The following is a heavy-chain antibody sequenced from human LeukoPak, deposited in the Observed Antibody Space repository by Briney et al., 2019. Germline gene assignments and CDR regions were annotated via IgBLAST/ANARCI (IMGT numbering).Heavy chain of an antibody. Sequence: PGGSLRLSCAAPGFTFSSYWMSWVRQAPGKGLEWVANIKQDGSEKYYVDSVKGRFTISRDNAKSSLYLQMNSLRAEDTAVYYCATSRTLAYGGQETLVTVS. J-gene: IGHJ4*02. V-gene: IGHV3-7*05. CDR3: ATSRTLAY. CDR1: GFTFSSYW. CDR2: IKQDGSEK.